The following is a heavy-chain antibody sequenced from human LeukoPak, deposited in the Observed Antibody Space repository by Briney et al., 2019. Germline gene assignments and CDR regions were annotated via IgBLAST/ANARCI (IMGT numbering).Heavy chain of an antibody. J-gene: IGHJ5*02. D-gene: IGHD3-22*01. CDR3: ARGRYYDSSGLYNWFDP. CDR2: IYYSGST. Sequence: SETLSLTCTVSGGSISSGDYYWSWIRQPPGKGLEWIGYIYYSGSTYYNPSLKSRVTISVDTSKNQFSLKLSSVTAADTAVYYCARGRYYDSSGLYNWFDPWGQGTLVTVSS. CDR1: GGSISSGDYY. V-gene: IGHV4-30-4*01.